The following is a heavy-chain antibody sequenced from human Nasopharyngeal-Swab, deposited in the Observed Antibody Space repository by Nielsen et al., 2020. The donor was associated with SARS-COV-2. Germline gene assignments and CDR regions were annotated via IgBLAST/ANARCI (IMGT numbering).Heavy chain of an antibody. V-gene: IGHV1-46*01. Sequence: ASVKVSCKASGYTFTSYYIHWVRQAPGQGLEWMGIINPSGGSTSYAQKFQGLVTMTRDTSTSTVYIELSSLRSEDTAVYYCAREMGYYGSGSYRPFDYWGQGTLVTVSS. CDR2: INPSGGST. CDR3: AREMGYYGSGSYRPFDY. J-gene: IGHJ4*02. CDR1: GYTFTSYY. D-gene: IGHD3-10*01.